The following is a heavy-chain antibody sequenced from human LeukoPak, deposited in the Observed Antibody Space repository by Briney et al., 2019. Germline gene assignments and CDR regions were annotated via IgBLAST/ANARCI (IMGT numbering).Heavy chain of an antibody. CDR3: ARVQGYDWVPYYFDY. J-gene: IGHJ4*02. V-gene: IGHV1-18*01. CDR1: GYTFTSYG. CDR2: ISAYNGNT. D-gene: IGHD5-12*01. Sequence: ASVKVSCKASGYTFTSYGISWVRQAPGQGLEWMGWISAYNGNTNYAQKLQGRVTMTTDTSTSTAYMELRSLRSDDTAVYYCARVQGYDWVPYYFDYWGQGTLDTVSS.